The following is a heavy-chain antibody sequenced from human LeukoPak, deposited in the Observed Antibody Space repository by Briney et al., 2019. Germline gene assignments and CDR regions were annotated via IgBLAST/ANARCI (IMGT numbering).Heavy chain of an antibody. V-gene: IGHV4-61*02. CDR3: ARRRIFWYGKNGVLFDY. J-gene: IGHJ4*02. CDR1: GGSISSGSYY. Sequence: SETLSLTCTVSGGSISSGSYYWSWIRQPAGKGLEWIGRIYTSGSTNYNPSLKSRVTISVDTSKNQFSLKLSSVTAADTAVYYCARRRIFWYGKNGVLFDYWGQGTLVTVSS. D-gene: IGHD2-8*01. CDR2: IYTSGST.